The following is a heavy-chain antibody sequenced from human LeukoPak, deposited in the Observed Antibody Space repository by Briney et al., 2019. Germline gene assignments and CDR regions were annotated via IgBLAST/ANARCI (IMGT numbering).Heavy chain of an antibody. CDR1: GFTFSSYA. D-gene: IGHD1-26*01. V-gene: IGHV3-23*01. CDR2: ITGSGGST. Sequence: GGSLRLSCAASGFTFSSYAMTWVRQAPGKGLHWVSAITGSGGSTYYADSVKGRFTISRDNSKNTLYLQMNSLRAEDTAVYYCANSGSYYYYYYMDVWGKGTTVTVSS. J-gene: IGHJ6*03. CDR3: ANSGSYYYYYYMDV.